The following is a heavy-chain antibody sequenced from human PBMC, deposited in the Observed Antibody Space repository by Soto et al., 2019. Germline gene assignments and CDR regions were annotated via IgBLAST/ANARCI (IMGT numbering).Heavy chain of an antibody. CDR3: ARGLGYYYDSSGYYDFDY. J-gene: IGHJ4*02. CDR2: INPNRGGT. D-gene: IGHD3-22*01. Sequence: ASVKVSCKASGYTFTGYYMHWVRQAPGQGIEWMGWINPNRGGTNYAQKFQGWVTMTRDTSISTAYMELSRLRSDDTAVYYCARGLGYYYDSSGYYDFDYWGQGTLVTVSS. CDR1: GYTFTGYY. V-gene: IGHV1-2*04.